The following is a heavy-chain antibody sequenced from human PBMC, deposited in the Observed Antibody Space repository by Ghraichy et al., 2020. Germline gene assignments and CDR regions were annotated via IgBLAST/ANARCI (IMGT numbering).Heavy chain of an antibody. CDR3: ARGGFWNYFDY. CDR1: GDSVNSKIHY. D-gene: IGHD1-1*01. J-gene: IGHJ4*02. CDR2: IDYSGGT. Sequence: SETLSLTCTVSGDSVNSKIHYWTWFRQPAGKSLEFLGYIDYSGGTKYNPSLRGRVPLVLDPSKTNFSLKLRSVAAADTAGYYCARGGFWNYFDYGGPGTLVTVSS. V-gene: IGHV4-61*03.